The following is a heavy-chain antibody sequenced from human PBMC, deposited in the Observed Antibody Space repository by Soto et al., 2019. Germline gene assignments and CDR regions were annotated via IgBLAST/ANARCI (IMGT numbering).Heavy chain of an antibody. CDR3: ATAARRSSGPNWFDP. CDR2: IYYSGST. J-gene: IGHJ5*02. V-gene: IGHV4-31*03. D-gene: IGHD3-22*01. Sequence: PSETLSLTCTVSGGSISSGFYYWSWIRQHPGKGLEWIGYIYYSGSTYYNPSLKSRVTISVDTSKNQFSLKLSSVTAADTAVYYCATAARRSSGPNWFDPWGQGTLVTVSS. CDR1: GGSISSGFYY.